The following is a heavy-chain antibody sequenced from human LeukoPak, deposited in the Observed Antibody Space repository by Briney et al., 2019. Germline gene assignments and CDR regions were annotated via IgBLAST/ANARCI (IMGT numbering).Heavy chain of an antibody. Sequence: GGSLRLSCAASGFTFSRYSMSWVRQAPGKGLEWVSAISPDSNYIYYADSVEGRFTISRDNAKNSLYLQMNSLRVEDTAVYYCAKDRYYGSGSYYNEPEYFQHWGQGTLVTVSS. CDR1: GFTFSRYS. CDR3: AKDRYYGSGSYYNEPEYFQH. J-gene: IGHJ1*01. CDR2: ISPDSNYI. D-gene: IGHD3-10*01. V-gene: IGHV3-21*01.